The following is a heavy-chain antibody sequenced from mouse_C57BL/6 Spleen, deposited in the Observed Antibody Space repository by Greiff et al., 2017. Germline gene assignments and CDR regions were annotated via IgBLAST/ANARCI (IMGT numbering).Heavy chain of an antibody. J-gene: IGHJ2*01. CDR1: GYTFTSYW. Sequence: QVQLQQPGAELVMPGASVKLSCKASGYTFTSYWMHWVKQRPGQGLEWIGEIDPSDSYTNYNQKFKGKSTLTVDKSSSTAYMQRSSLTSEDSAVYYCARRELSYYFDYWGQGTTLTVSS. V-gene: IGHV1-69*01. CDR3: ARRELSYYFDY. CDR2: IDPSDSYT.